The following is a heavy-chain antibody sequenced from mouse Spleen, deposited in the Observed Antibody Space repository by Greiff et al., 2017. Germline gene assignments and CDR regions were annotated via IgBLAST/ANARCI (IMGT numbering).Heavy chain of an antibody. D-gene: IGHD4-1*01. J-gene: IGHJ2*01. V-gene: IGHV1-80*01. CDR2: IYPGDGDT. CDR3: AKDRTGTNFDY. Sequence: QVQLQSGAELVKPGASVKISCKASGYAFSSYWMNWVKQRPGKGLEWIGQIYPGDGDTNYNGKFKGKATLTADKSSSTAYMQLSSLTSEDSAVYFCAKDRTGTNFDYWGQGTTLTVSS. CDR1: GYAFSSYW.